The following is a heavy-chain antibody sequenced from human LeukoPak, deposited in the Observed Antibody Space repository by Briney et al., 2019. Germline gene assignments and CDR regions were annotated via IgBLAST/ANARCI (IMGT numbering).Heavy chain of an antibody. CDR3: AREKFGISFDYGDYVVY. D-gene: IGHD4-17*01. V-gene: IGHV4-30-2*01. J-gene: IGHJ4*02. CDR1: GGSISSGGYY. CDR2: IYHSGST. Sequence: PSQTLSLTCTVSGGSISSGGYYWSWIRQPPGKGLEWIGYIYHSGSTYYNPSLKSRVTISVDRSKNQFSLKLSSVTAADTAVYYCAREKFGISFDYGDYVVYWGQGTLVTVSS.